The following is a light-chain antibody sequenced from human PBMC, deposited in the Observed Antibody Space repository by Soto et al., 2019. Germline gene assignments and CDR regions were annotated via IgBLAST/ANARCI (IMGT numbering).Light chain of an antibody. V-gene: IGKV1-5*03. CDR3: QHYNSYSEA. J-gene: IGKJ1*01. CDR2: KAS. CDR1: QSISSW. Sequence: DIHITHSPPPLSASVGDRVPITCRASQSISSWLAWYQQKPGKAPKLLIYKASTLKSGVPSRFSGSGSGTEFTLTISSLQPDDFATYYCQHYNSYSEAFGQGTKVDIK.